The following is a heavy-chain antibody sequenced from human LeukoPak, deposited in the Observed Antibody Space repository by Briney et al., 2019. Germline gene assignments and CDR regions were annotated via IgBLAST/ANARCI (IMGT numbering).Heavy chain of an antibody. CDR3: TRDHRDDWNPGYYFDY. V-gene: IGHV3-49*04. D-gene: IGHD1-1*01. CDR1: GFALGDFA. CDR2: IKTKVYGGTT. Sequence: GSLRLSCAASGFALGDFAMNWVRQAPGQGLEWVGFIKTKVYGGTTEYAASVKGRFTISRDDSKAIAYLQMNSLKTEDTAVYYCTRDHRDDWNPGYYFDYWGQGTLVTVSS. J-gene: IGHJ4*02.